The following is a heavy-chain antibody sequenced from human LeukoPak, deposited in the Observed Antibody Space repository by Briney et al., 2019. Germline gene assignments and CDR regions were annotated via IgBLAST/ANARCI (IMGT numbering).Heavy chain of an antibody. CDR1: GYTFTSYY. J-gene: IGHJ4*02. Sequence: ASVKVSCKASGYTFTSYYMHWVRQAPGQGLEWMGIINPSGGSTSYAQKFQGRVTMTRDMSTSTVYMELSSLRSEDTAAYYCAREDCSGGSCYASFDYWGQGTLVTVSS. CDR3: AREDCSGGSCYASFDY. D-gene: IGHD2-15*01. CDR2: INPSGGST. V-gene: IGHV1-46*01.